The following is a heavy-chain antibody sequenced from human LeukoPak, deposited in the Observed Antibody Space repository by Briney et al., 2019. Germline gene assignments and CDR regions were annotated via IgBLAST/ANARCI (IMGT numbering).Heavy chain of an antibody. CDR3: ARRRIGDYYDSSASFDY. Sequence: GVSVNFSCKASRYTFTSYYMHWVRQAPGQGLEWMELINPSGGSTRYAQKFQGRVTMNSETSTSTVYMELSSLRSEDTAVYYCARRRIGDYYDSSASFDYWGQGTLVTVSS. CDR1: RYTFTSYY. CDR2: INPSGGST. D-gene: IGHD3-22*01. J-gene: IGHJ4*02. V-gene: IGHV1-46*01.